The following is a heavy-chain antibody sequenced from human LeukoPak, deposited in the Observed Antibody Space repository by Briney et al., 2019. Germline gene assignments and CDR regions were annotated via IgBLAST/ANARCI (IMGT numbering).Heavy chain of an antibody. CDR1: GFTFTSYA. Sequence: GGSLRLSCAVSGFTFTSYAMSWVRQAPGKGLEWVSSISSSSSYIYYADSVKGRFTISRDNAKNSLYLQMNSLRAEDTAVYYCAREGDSGSYYDYWGQGTLVTVSS. CDR2: ISSSSSYI. J-gene: IGHJ4*02. CDR3: AREGDSGSYYDY. V-gene: IGHV3-21*01. D-gene: IGHD1-26*01.